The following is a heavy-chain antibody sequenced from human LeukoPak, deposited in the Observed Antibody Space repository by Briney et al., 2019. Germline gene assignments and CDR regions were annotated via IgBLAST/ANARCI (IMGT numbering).Heavy chain of an antibody. D-gene: IGHD6-13*01. CDR3: AREYGVAAAFGAFDI. J-gene: IGHJ3*02. CDR2: INPNSGGT. V-gene: IGHV1-2*02. CDR1: GYTFTGYY. Sequence: ASVKVSCKASGYTFTGYYMHWVRQAPGQGLEWMGWINPNSGGTNYAQKFQGRVTITRDTSASTAYMELSSLRSEDMAVYYCAREYGVAAAFGAFDIWGQGTMVTVSS.